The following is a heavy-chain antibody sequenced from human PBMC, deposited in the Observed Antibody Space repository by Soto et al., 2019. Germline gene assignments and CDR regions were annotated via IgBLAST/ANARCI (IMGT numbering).Heavy chain of an antibody. Sequence: WASVTVSCQASGYTFTSYGISWVRQAPGQGLEWMGWISAYNGNTNYAQKLQGRVTMTTDTSTSTAYMELRSLRSDDTAVYYCAGLSYGYSYGYGWFDPWGQGTLVTVS. CDR1: GYTFTSYG. CDR2: ISAYNGNT. D-gene: IGHD5-18*01. J-gene: IGHJ5*02. CDR3: AGLSYGYSYGYGWFDP. V-gene: IGHV1-18*01.